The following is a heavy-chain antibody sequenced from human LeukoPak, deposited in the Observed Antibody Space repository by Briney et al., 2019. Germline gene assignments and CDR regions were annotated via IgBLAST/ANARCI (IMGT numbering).Heavy chain of an antibody. D-gene: IGHD1-26*01. J-gene: IGHJ4*02. CDR1: GFTFSIYN. CDR3: ARGSEWEPLYYFDY. V-gene: IGHV3-21*01. Sequence: PGGSLSLSCTASGFTFSIYNMNWVRQAPGKGLEWVALISSSSSGYLYYTDSVKGRFTISRDNAKNSLYLQMSSLRAEDTAVYYCARGSEWEPLYYFDYWGQGNLVTVSS. CDR2: ISSSSSGYL.